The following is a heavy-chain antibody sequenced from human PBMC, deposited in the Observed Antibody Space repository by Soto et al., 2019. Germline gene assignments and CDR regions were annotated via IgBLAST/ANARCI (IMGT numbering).Heavy chain of an antibody. D-gene: IGHD6-6*01. J-gene: IGHJ6*02. CDR2: IYYSGST. CDR3: ARDFPYSSSSGHYYGMDV. Sequence: SSETLSLTCTVSGGSISGGGYYWSWIRQHPGKGLEWIGYIYYSGSTYYNPSLKSRVTISVDTSKNQFSLKLSSVTAADTAVYYCARDFPYSSSSGHYYGMDVWGQGTTVTVSS. V-gene: IGHV4-31*03. CDR1: GGSISGGGYY.